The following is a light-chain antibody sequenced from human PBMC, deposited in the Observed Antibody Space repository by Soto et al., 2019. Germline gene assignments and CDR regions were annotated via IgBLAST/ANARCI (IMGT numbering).Light chain of an antibody. CDR3: QQRSNWPR. Sequence: EIVLTQSPATLSLSPGERATLSCRASQSVSSYLAWYQQKPGQAPRLLIYDASNGATGIPARFSGSGSGTDFTLTISSLEPEDFAVYYCQQRSNWPRFGQGTRLEIK. J-gene: IGKJ5*01. CDR2: DAS. V-gene: IGKV3-11*01. CDR1: QSVSSY.